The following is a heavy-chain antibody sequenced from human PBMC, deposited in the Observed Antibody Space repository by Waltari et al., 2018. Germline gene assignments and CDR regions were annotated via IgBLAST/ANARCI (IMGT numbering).Heavy chain of an antibody. J-gene: IGHJ3*02. CDR3: ARGWYQLLSWAVVAFDI. Sequence: QVQLQESGPGLVKPSETLSLTCTVSGGSISSYYWSWIRQPPGKGLEWIGYIYYSGSTNSTPSLKSRVTISVATSKNQFSRKLSSVTAADTAVYYCARGWYQLLSWAVVAFDIWGQGTMVTVSS. D-gene: IGHD2-2*01. CDR1: GGSISSYY. CDR2: IYYSGST. V-gene: IGHV4-59*01.